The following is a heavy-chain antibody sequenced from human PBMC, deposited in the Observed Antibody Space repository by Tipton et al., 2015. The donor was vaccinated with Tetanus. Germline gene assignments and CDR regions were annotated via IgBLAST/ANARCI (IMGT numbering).Heavy chain of an antibody. CDR1: EFTFNDYY. CDR3: ARDSGGALTCGGVIPTGTFWY. Sequence: SLRLSCAASEFTFNDYYMNWIRQAPGKGLEWVSYISSSGSTIYYADSVKGRFTISRDNAKNSLYLQMNSLRAEDTAVYYCARDSGGALTCGGVIPTGTFWYWGQGTPVTVSS. D-gene: IGHD3-16*02. J-gene: IGHJ4*02. V-gene: IGHV3-11*01. CDR2: ISSSGSTI.